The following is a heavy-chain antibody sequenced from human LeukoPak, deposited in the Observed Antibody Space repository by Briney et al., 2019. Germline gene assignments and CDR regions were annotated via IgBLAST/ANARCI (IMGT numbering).Heavy chain of an antibody. J-gene: IGHJ3*01. V-gene: IGHV1-2*02. D-gene: IGHD3-16*02. Sequence: GASVKVSCKAPKNTPNGYFIHWVRQAPGQGLEWMGWINTNSGGTNYAQSFQGRVTMTGDRSISAAYLELSGLTSDDTAVYFCARDRGMMGGIARGDTFGLWGQGTLVTVSS. CDR1: KNTPNGYF. CDR2: INTNSGGT. CDR3: ARDRGMMGGIARGDTFGL.